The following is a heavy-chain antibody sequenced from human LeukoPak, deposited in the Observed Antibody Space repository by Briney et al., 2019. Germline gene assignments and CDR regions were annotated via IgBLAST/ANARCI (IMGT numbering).Heavy chain of an antibody. V-gene: IGHV3-11*06. D-gene: IGHD3-10*01. J-gene: IGHJ4*02. CDR2: ISSSSSYT. CDR3: ARVFSGNYYSGFDY. Sequence: GGSLRLSCAASGFTFSDYYMSWIRQAPGKGLEWVSYISSSSSYTNYADSVKGRFTISRDNAKNSLYLQMNSLRAEDTALYYCARVFSGNYYSGFDYWGQGTLVTVSS. CDR1: GFTFSDYY.